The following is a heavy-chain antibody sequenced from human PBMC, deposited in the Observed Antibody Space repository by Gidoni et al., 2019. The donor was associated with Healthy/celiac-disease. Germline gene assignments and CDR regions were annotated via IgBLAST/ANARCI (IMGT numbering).Heavy chain of an antibody. Sequence: QVQPVQSGAEVKKPGSSGKVSCKASGGTFSSYAISWVRQAPGQGLEWMGGIIPIFGTANYAQKFQGRVTITADESTSTAYMELSSLRSEDTAVYYCARPVVVAANYYYGMDVWGQGTTVTVSS. CDR1: GGTFSSYA. CDR3: ARPVVVAANYYYGMDV. CDR2: IIPIFGTA. V-gene: IGHV1-69*01. J-gene: IGHJ6*02. D-gene: IGHD2-15*01.